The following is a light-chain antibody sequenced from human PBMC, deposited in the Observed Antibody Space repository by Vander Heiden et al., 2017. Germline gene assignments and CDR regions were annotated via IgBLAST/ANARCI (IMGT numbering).Light chain of an antibody. Sequence: DIQMTQSPSSLSASVGDRVTITCRASQNISNYLNWYQQSPGTAPKLLIYAASSLQSGVPSRFSGSGSGTDFTLTISSLQPDDFATDYCQQGYSAPAFGQGTKVEI. J-gene: IGKJ1*01. CDR3: QQGYSAPA. CDR2: AAS. CDR1: QNISNY. V-gene: IGKV1-39*01.